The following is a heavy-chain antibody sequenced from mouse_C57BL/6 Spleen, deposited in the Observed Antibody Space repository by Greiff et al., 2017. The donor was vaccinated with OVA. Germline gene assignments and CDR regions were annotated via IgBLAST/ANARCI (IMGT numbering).Heavy chain of an antibody. D-gene: IGHD2-14*01. V-gene: IGHV1-82*01. CDR3: ATYYRLYYAMDY. CDR2: IYPGDGDT. CDR1: GYAFSSSW. Sequence: VQLQQSGPELVKPGASVKISCKASGYAFSSSWMNWVKQRPGKGLEWIGRIYPGDGDTNYNGKFKGKATLTADKSSSTAYMRLSSLTSEDSAVYFCATYYRLYYAMDYWGQGTSVTVSS. J-gene: IGHJ4*01.